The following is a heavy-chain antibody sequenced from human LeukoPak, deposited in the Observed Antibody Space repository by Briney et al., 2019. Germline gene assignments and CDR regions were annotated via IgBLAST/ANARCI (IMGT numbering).Heavy chain of an antibody. Sequence: SETLSLTCTVSGGSISSYYWSWIRQPPGKGLEWIGYIYYSGSTNCNPSLKSRVTISVDTSKNQFSLKLSSVTAADTAVYYCARQGPYYYDSSGFVPGDDAFDIWGQGTMVTVSS. CDR2: IYYSGST. J-gene: IGHJ3*02. D-gene: IGHD3-22*01. CDR3: ARQGPYYYDSSGFVPGDDAFDI. V-gene: IGHV4-59*08. CDR1: GGSISSYY.